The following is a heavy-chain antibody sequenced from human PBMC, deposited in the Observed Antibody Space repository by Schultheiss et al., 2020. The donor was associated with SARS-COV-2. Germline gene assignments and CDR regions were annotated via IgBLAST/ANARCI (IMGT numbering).Heavy chain of an antibody. CDR1: GFTFDDYA. Sequence: GGSLRLSCAASGFTFDDYAMHWVRQAPGKGLEWVSGINWNGGSTGYADSVKGRFTISRDNSKNTLYLQMNSLRAEDTAVYYCAKDGGYDWIDYWGQGTLVTVSS. CDR3: AKDGGYDWIDY. CDR2: INWNGGST. J-gene: IGHJ4*02. D-gene: IGHD5-12*01. V-gene: IGHV3-20*04.